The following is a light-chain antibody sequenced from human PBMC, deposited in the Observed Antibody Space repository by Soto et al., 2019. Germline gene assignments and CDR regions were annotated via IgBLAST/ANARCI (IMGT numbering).Light chain of an antibody. J-gene: IGKJ2*01. Sequence: VLTQSPGTLSLSPGDRATLSCRASQRVSGSSLAWYQQKPGQAPTLLIYGGSNMATGVADRFSGSGSGADFTPTISRMEPEGFAVYHCQQYGNSPSFGQGTKLEIK. CDR1: QRVSGSS. V-gene: IGKV3-20*01. CDR2: GGS. CDR3: QQYGNSPS.